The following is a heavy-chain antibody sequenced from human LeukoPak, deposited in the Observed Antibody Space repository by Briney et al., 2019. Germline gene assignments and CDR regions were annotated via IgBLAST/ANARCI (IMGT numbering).Heavy chain of an antibody. CDR3: ASSLLWFGEPRSG. CDR1: GYTFTSYD. J-gene: IGHJ4*02. Sequence: ASVKVSCKASGYTFTSYDINWVRQATGQGLEWMGWMNPNSGNTGYAQKFQGRVTMTRNTSISTTYMELSSLRSEDTAVYHCASSLLWFGEPRSGWGQGTLVTVSS. CDR2: MNPNSGNT. D-gene: IGHD3-10*01. V-gene: IGHV1-8*01.